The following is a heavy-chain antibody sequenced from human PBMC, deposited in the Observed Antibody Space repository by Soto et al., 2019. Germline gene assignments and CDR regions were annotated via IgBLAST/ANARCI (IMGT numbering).Heavy chain of an antibody. CDR1: GYTFTGYY. V-gene: IGHV1-2*04. D-gene: IGHD2-15*01. J-gene: IGHJ4*02. Sequence: ASVKVSCKASGYTFTGYYMHWVRQAPGQGLEWMGWINPNSGGTNYAQKFQGWVTMTRDTSISTAYMELSRLRSDDTAVYYCARGGYCSGGSCYYFDDWGQGTLVTVSS. CDR3: ARGGYCSGGSCYYFDD. CDR2: INPNSGGT.